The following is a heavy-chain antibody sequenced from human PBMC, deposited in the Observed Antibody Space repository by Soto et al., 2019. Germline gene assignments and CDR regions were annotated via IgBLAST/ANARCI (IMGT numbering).Heavy chain of an antibody. J-gene: IGHJ4*02. Sequence: SETLSLTCTVSSDSISSYYWSWIRQPPGKGLEWIGYIYYSGSTNYNPSLKSRVTISVDTSKNQFSLKLSSVTAADTAVYYCARDMVRGVPHYWGQGTLVTVSS. CDR1: SDSISSYY. CDR3: ARDMVRGVPHY. D-gene: IGHD3-10*01. V-gene: IGHV4-59*01. CDR2: IYYSGST.